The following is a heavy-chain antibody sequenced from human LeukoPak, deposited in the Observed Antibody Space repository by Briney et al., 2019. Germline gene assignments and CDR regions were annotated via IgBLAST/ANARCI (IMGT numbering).Heavy chain of an antibody. Sequence: GGSLRLTCAASGFTFSSYDIHWVRQAPGKGLEGVAFIRYDGSNKYYADSVRGRFTISRDNSKNTLYLHMNGLRAEDTAVYFCAKGSKAVLFTRDHYMDVWGKGTTVTISS. CDR3: AKGSKAVLFTRDHYMDV. V-gene: IGHV3-30*02. D-gene: IGHD6-19*01. CDR1: GFTFSSYD. CDR2: IRYDGSNK. J-gene: IGHJ6*03.